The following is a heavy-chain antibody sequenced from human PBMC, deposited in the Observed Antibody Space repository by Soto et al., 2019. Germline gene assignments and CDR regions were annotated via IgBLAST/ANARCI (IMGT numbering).Heavy chain of an antibody. CDR2: ISAYNGNT. D-gene: IGHD3-10*01. V-gene: IGHV1-18*01. CDR1: GYTFTSYG. Sequence: EASVKVSCKASGYTFTSYGISWVRQAPGQGLEWMGWISAYNGNTNYAQKLQGRVTMTTDTSTSTAYMELRSLRSDDTAVYYCASNGVISLYYYYGMDVWGQGTTVTVSS. J-gene: IGHJ6*02. CDR3: ASNGVISLYYYYGMDV.